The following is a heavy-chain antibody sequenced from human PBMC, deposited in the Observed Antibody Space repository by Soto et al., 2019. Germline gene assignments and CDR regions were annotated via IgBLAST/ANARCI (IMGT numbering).Heavy chain of an antibody. CDR2: ISAYNGNT. V-gene: IGHV1-18*01. Sequence: ASVKVSCKASGYSFTSYGISWVRQAPGQGLEWMGWISAYNGNTNYAQKLQGRVTMTTDTSTSTAYMELRSLGSDDTAVYYCARGENYDILTGYYIERSPSYYFDYWGQGTLVTVSS. J-gene: IGHJ4*02. D-gene: IGHD3-9*01. CDR1: GYSFTSYG. CDR3: ARGENYDILTGYYIERSPSYYFDY.